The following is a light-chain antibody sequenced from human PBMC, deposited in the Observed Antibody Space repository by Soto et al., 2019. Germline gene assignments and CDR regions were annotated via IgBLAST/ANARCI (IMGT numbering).Light chain of an antibody. J-gene: IGKJ3*01. V-gene: IGKV3-11*01. CDR1: QSVSIY. CDR3: QQRSTWPFT. Sequence: EIVLTQSPATLSLSPGERATLSCRASQSVSIYLAWYQQKPGQAPRLLIYDASNRATGIPARFSGSGSGTDFTLTISSLEPEDFAVYYCQQRSTWPFTFGPGTKVDIK. CDR2: DAS.